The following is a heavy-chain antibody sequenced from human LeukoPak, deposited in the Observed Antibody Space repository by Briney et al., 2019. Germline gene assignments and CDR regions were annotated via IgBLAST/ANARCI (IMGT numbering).Heavy chain of an antibody. Sequence: SQTLSLTCTVSGGSISSGDYPWSWIRQPPGKGLEWIGYIFHTGHTSYNPSLKSRVTISVDMSKNQLSLKLSSVTAADTAVYYCDSGFYGSGSQFDYWGQGTLVTVSS. CDR2: IFHTGHT. CDR1: GGSISSGDYP. D-gene: IGHD3-10*01. CDR3: DSGFYGSGSQFDY. J-gene: IGHJ4*02. V-gene: IGHV4-30-2*01.